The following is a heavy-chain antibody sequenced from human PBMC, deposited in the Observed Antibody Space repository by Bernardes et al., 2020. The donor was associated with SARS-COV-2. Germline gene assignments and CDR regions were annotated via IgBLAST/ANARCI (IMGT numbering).Heavy chain of an antibody. V-gene: IGHV3-74*01. Sequence: GGSLRLSCAASGFTFSNYWMHWVRQTPEKGLVWVSRLNGDGSSTNYADSVKGRFSISRDNAKNTVYLQRNSLRVEDTALYYCVRGRGNYYCDVWGQGILVTVSS. CDR1: GFTFSNYW. CDR3: VRGRGNYYCDV. J-gene: IGHJ4*02. CDR2: LNGDGSST. D-gene: IGHD1-7*01.